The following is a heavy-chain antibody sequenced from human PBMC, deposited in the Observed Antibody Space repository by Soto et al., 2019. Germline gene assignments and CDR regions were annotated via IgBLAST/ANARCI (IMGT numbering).Heavy chain of an antibody. CDR1: DGSRSGCY. D-gene: IGHD6-19*01. Sequence: SEAQSRCCGFADGSRSGCYWSGIRQSPGKGLEWLGYVYYTGSTNYSPSLRSRVSISVDTSKNEFSLRLSSVTAADTAVYFCARSVAVPGAHIAYWGQGTQVTVSS. CDR2: VYYTGST. V-gene: IGHV4-59*01. J-gene: IGHJ4*02. CDR3: ARSVAVPGAHIAY.